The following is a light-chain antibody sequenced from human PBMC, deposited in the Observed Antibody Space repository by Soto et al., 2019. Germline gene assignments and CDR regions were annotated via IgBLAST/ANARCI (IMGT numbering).Light chain of an antibody. CDR1: QSISTW. V-gene: IGKV1-5*03. Sequence: DIPMTQSPSTLSASVGDRVTITCRASQSISTWLAWYQQKPGKAPKLLIYKASSLETGVPSRFSGRGSGTEFTLTISSLQPDDFATYYCQQYNSYSPWTFGQGTKLELK. CDR3: QQYNSYSPWT. CDR2: KAS. J-gene: IGKJ2*02.